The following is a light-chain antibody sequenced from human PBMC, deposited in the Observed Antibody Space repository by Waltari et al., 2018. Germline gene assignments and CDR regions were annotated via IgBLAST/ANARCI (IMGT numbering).Light chain of an antibody. V-gene: IGKV1-27*01. CDR2: ATS. J-gene: IGKJ4*01. Sequence: DIQMTQSPSSLSASVGDRVTITCRASQGISNDLAWYQQKPGKVPNRLIYATSTLQSGVPSRVSGSGSGTDFTLTISSLQPEDVATYYCQKYNSALTFGGGTKVEI. CDR3: QKYNSALT. CDR1: QGISND.